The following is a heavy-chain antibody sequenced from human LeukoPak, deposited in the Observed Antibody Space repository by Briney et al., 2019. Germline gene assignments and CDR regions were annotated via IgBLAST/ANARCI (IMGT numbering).Heavy chain of an antibody. J-gene: IGHJ3*01. V-gene: IGHV3-53*01. D-gene: IGHD3-22*01. Sequence: GGSLRLSCEASGFSLRTYYMSWVRQVPGKGLEWVSVIYSGGTIRTADSVKGRFTFSRENFKDTLNLQKNSLRADDTAVYYCVRAVHHNFYSDSSGYYGDAFDVWGQGTVVTVSS. CDR3: VRAVHHNFYSDSSGYYGDAFDV. CDR1: GFSLRTYY. CDR2: IYSGGTI.